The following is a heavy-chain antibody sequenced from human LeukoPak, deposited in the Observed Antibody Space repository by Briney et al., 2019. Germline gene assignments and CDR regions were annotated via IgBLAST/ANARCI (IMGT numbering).Heavy chain of an antibody. D-gene: IGHD3-9*01. J-gene: IGHJ6*03. CDR3: ARGSKTYYDILTGYRSYYYYMDV. V-gene: IGHV4-61*02. CDR1: GGSFSSGSYY. CDR2: IYTSGSS. Sequence: SETLSLTCTVSGGSFSSGSYYWGWIRQPAGKGLEWIGRIYTSGSSNYNSSLKSRVTISVDTSKNQFSLKLSSVTAADTAVYYCARGSKTYYDILTGYRSYYYYMDVWGKGTTVTVSS.